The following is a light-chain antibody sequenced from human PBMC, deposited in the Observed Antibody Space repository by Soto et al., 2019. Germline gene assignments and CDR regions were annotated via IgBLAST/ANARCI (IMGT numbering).Light chain of an antibody. CDR1: SSDVGGYNY. CDR2: DVS. CDR3: SSYTSSSTYV. J-gene: IGLJ1*01. V-gene: IGLV2-14*01. Sequence: QSALTQPASVSGSPGQSNTISCTGTSSDVGGYNYVSWYQQHPGKVPKLMIYDVSNRPSGVSNRFSGSKSGNTASLTISGLQAEDEADYYCSSYTSSSTYVFGTGTKVTVL.